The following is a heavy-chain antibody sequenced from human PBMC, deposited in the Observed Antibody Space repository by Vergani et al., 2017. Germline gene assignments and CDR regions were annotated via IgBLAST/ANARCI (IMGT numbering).Heavy chain of an antibody. V-gene: IGHV1-2*02. CDR3: ASGIAATDAFDI. CDR2: INPNRGGT. Sequence: QVQLVQSGAEVKKPGASVKVSCKASGYTFTGYYMHWVRQAPGQGLEGMGWINPNRGGTNYAQKFQGRVTMTRDTSISTAYMELSRLRSDDTPVYYCASGIAATDAFDIWGQGTMVTVSS. J-gene: IGHJ3*02. CDR1: GYTFTGYY. D-gene: IGHD6-13*01.